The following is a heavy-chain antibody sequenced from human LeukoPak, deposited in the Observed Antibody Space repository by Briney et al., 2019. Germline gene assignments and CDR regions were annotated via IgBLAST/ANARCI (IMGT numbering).Heavy chain of an antibody. Sequence: GGSLRLSCAASGFTFDDYAMQWVRQAPGKGLEWVSGISWNSGSIGYADSVKGRFTISRDNAKNSLYLQMNSLSTEDTALYYCAKVLGRSAGYDSSFDYWGQGTLVTVSS. J-gene: IGHJ4*02. CDR3: AKVLGRSAGYDSSFDY. V-gene: IGHV3-9*01. CDR2: ISWNSGSI. CDR1: GFTFDDYA. D-gene: IGHD3-22*01.